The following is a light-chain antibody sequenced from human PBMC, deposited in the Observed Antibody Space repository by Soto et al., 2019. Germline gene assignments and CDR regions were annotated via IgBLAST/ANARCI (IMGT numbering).Light chain of an antibody. CDR1: QSVSSN. V-gene: IGKV3-15*01. Sequence: IVMTQSPGTLSVSPGERVTLSCRASQSVSSNLAWYQQKPGQAPRLLIYSASTRATGIPARFIGSGSGTEFTLAITSLQSEDFAVYFCQQYVIWPPTFTFGQGTKLEIK. CDR2: SAS. J-gene: IGKJ2*01. CDR3: QQYVIWPPTFT.